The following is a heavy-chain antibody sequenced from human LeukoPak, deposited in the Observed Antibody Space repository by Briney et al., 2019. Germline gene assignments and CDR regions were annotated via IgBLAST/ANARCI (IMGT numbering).Heavy chain of an antibody. CDR3: AKDKPIDY. CDR1: GFTFNTYA. CDR2: ISYDGRNE. D-gene: IGHD1-14*01. Sequence: PGGSLRLSCAASGFTFNTYAITWVRQPPGKGLEWVAVISYDGRNEHYADSVKGRLTISRDNSKNTVFLQMNTLRTEDTAVYFCAKDKPIDYWGQGTLVTVSS. J-gene: IGHJ4*02. V-gene: IGHV3-30*18.